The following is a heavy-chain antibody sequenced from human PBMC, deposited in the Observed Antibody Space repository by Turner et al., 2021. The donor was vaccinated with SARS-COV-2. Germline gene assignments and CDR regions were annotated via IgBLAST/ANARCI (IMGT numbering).Heavy chain of an antibody. D-gene: IGHD6-25*01. CDR1: GYTLTEIF. V-gene: IGHV1-24*01. CDR2: FDPEDRET. CDR3: ATDPLGWAGYDY. Sequence: QVQLVQSGAEMKKPGASVKVSCKVSGYTLTEIFIHWVRQAPGKGLEWMGGFDPEDRETIYAPKFQGRVTMTEDTSTDIAYVELSSLSSDDTAVYYCATDPLGWAGYDYWGQGTLVTVSS. J-gene: IGHJ4*02.